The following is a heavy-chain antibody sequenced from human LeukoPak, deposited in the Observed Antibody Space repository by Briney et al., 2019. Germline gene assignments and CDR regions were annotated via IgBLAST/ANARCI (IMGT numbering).Heavy chain of an antibody. J-gene: IGHJ4*02. CDR1: GFTFSSYS. CDR2: IKQDGSEK. Sequence: TGGSLRLSCAASGFTFSSYSMSWVRQAPGKGLEWVANIKQDGSEKYYVDSVKGRFTISRDNAKNSLYLQMNSLRAEDTAVYYCARRYFDYWGQGTLVTVSS. V-gene: IGHV3-7*03. CDR3: ARRYFDY.